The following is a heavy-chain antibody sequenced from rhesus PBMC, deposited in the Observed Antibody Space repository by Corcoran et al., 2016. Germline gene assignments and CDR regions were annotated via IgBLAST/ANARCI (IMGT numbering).Heavy chain of an antibody. J-gene: IGHJ4*01. D-gene: IGHD6-13*01. CDR1: GGSISSSSYY. CDR3: ARDTSSCRDF. CDR2: YHYRGHN. V-gene: IGHV4-122*02. Sequence: QVQLQESGPGLVKPSETLSLTCAVSGGSISSSSYYWSWIRQAQGKGEEGVGEYHYRGHNNYTPSLKSRVTISRDTPKNQFSRKRNSVAAADTAVYFCARDTSSCRDFWGQGVLVTVSS.